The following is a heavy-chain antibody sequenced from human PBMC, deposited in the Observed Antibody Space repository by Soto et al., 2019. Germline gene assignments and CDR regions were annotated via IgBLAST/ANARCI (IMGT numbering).Heavy chain of an antibody. Sequence: GSLRLSCVGPGFIFISYYINCFRHSAGKGLEWVSSISGGSAYIYYADSVKGRFTISRDNAKNSLYLEMNSLRVEDTAVYYCVRVWRLVGRYGMDVWGQGTTVTVSS. CDR2: ISGGSAYI. V-gene: IGHV3-21*01. J-gene: IGHJ6*02. CDR3: VRVWRLVGRYGMDV. CDR1: GFIFISYY. D-gene: IGHD6-25*01.